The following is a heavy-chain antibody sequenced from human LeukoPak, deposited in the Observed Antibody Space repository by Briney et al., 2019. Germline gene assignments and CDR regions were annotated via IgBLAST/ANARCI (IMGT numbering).Heavy chain of an antibody. CDR3: ARDRYYDDSSGYWGFNS. CDR1: GFTFSSYW. V-gene: IGHV3-7*01. J-gene: IGHJ4*02. Sequence: PGGSLRLSCAASGFTFSSYWMSWVRQAPGKGLEWVANIKQDGSEKYYVDSVKGRFTISRDNAKNSLYLQMNSLRAEDTAVYYCARDRYYDDSSGYWGFNSWGQGTLVTVSS. CDR2: IKQDGSEK. D-gene: IGHD3-22*01.